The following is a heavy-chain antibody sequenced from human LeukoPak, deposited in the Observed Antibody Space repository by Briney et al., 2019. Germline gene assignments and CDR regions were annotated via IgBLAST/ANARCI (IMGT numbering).Heavy chain of an antibody. Sequence: SETLSLTCTVSGVSISSYYWSWIRQPPGKGLEWIGYIFYSWNTIYNPSLRSRVTISADTSKNHFSLRLRSVTAADTAVYYCARLAAISGSDYPDDWGQGTLVTVSS. CDR2: IFYSWNT. D-gene: IGHD1-26*01. V-gene: IGHV4-59*08. J-gene: IGHJ4*02. CDR3: ARLAAISGSDYPDD. CDR1: GVSISSYY.